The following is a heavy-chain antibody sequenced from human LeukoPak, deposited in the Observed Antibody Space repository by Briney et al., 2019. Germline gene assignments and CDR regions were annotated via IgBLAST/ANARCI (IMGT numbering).Heavy chain of an antibody. CDR2: ISYDGSNK. CDR1: GFTFSSYA. Sequence: PGRSLRLSCAASGFTFSSYAMHWVRQAPGKGLEWVAVISYDGSNKYYADPVKGRFTISRDNSKNTLYLQMNSLRAEDTAVYYCARDAYTYYYGSGSHFDYWGQGTLVTVSS. J-gene: IGHJ4*02. CDR3: ARDAYTYYYGSGSHFDY. V-gene: IGHV3-30*04. D-gene: IGHD3-10*01.